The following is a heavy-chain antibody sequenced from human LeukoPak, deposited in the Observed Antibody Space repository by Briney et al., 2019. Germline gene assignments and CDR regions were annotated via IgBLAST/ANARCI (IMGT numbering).Heavy chain of an antibody. CDR3: ARMAAHYYYYGMDV. CDR2: ISSSSSYI. V-gene: IGHV3-21*01. J-gene: IGHJ6*02. D-gene: IGHD6-13*01. Sequence: GGSLRLSCAASGFTFSSYWMSWVRQAPGKGLEWVSSISSSSSYIYYADSVKGRFTISRDNAKNSLYLQMNSLRAEDTAVYYCARMAAHYYYYGMDVWGQGTTVTVSS. CDR1: GFTFSSYW.